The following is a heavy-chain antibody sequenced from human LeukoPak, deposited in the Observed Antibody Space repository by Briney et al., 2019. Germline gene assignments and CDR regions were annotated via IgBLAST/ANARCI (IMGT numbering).Heavy chain of an antibody. Sequence: ASVKVSCKASGYTFTSYDINWVRQATGQGLEWMGWMNPNSGNTGYAQKFQGRVTITRNTSISTAYMELSSLKTEDTAVYYCTRVDFGQLVVRYFDYWGQGTLVTVSS. J-gene: IGHJ4*02. CDR2: MNPNSGNT. CDR1: GYTFTSYD. D-gene: IGHD6-13*01. CDR3: TRVDFGQLVVRYFDY. V-gene: IGHV1-8*03.